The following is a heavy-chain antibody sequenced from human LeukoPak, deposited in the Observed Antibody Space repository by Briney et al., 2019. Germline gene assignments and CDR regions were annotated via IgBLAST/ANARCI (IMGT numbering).Heavy chain of an antibody. Sequence: SQTLSLTCTVSGGSITSVSYSWTWIRQPPGKGLEWLGYIYSSGSAYYNPSLKSRVTISVDTSKNHFSLRLTSVAAADTAVYYCARTAGKGDYVGWFDPWGQGTLVTVSS. V-gene: IGHV4-30-4*07. CDR1: GGSITSVSYS. CDR2: IYSSGSA. CDR3: ARTAGKGDYVGWFDP. D-gene: IGHD4-17*01. J-gene: IGHJ5*02.